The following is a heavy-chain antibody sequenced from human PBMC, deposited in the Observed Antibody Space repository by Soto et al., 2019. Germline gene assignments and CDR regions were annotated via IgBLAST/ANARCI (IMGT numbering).Heavy chain of an antibody. D-gene: IGHD6-19*01. Sequence: ASETLSLTCTVSGDSISSPHYYWTWIRQPPGKGLEWVGYIYYTGNNFYNPSLASRVSISLDRSNNQCSLKLKSVTAADTAVYFCAGMPYTSGLRFDPWGPGTLVTVSS. CDR2: IYYTGNN. V-gene: IGHV4-30-4*01. J-gene: IGHJ5*02. CDR1: GDSISSPHYY. CDR3: AGMPYTSGLRFDP.